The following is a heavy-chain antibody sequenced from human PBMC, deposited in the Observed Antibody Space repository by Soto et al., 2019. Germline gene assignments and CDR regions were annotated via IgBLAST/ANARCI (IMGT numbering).Heavy chain of an antibody. J-gene: IGHJ4*02. CDR2: ISACIHGT. CDR1: GFVFRGYA. Sequence: SCAASGFVFRGYAMHSLCPVPGKAMKWVSSISACIHGTYYEDSVKGLFTISRDDSNSTLYLQMNSLRAEDSAVYYCAKDRTVAARHFDYWGQGTQVTVSS. CDR3: AKDRTVAARHFDY. D-gene: IGHD6-6*01. V-gene: IGHV3-23*01.